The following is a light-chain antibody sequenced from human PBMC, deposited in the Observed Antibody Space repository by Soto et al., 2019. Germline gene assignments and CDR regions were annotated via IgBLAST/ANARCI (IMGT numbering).Light chain of an antibody. CDR2: AAS. Sequence: DIPMTQSPSFLSASVGDSVTITCRASQGISNFLAWYQQKPVKVPKLLISAASTLQSGVPSRFSGSGSGTDFTRTSTSLHPEDVAPYYWQKSSCVITFGQGTILLIK. V-gene: IGKV1-27*01. CDR1: QGISNF. J-gene: IGKJ5*01. CDR3: QKSSCVIT.